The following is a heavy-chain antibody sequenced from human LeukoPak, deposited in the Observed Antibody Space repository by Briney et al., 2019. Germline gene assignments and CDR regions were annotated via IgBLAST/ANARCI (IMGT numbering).Heavy chain of an antibody. V-gene: IGHV3-7*01. CDR1: GFSFTTYW. CDR2: IKTDGSQI. J-gene: IGHJ5*01. Sequence: GESLRLSCAASGFSFTTYWMTWVRQAPGKGLEWVANIKTDGSQIYYVDSVKGRFTISRDNAKNSLYLQMNSLRAEDTAVYYCANPPTVTKIRFDSWGQGTLVTVSS. CDR3: ANPPTVTKIRFDS. D-gene: IGHD4-17*01.